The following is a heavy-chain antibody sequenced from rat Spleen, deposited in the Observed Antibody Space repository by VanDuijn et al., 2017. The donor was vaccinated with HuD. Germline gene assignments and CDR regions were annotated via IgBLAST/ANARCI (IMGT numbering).Heavy chain of an antibody. J-gene: IGHJ1*01. D-gene: IGHD1-11*01. V-gene: IGHV5-29*01. CDR3: VRRGYLSNWYFDF. Sequence: EVQLVESDGGLVQPGRSLKLSCAASGFTFSDYYMAWVRQAPTKGLEWVATISYDGSSTYYRDSVKGRFTISRDNAERTLYLQMDSLRPEDTATYHCVRRGYLSNWYFDFWGPGIMVTVSS. CDR1: GFTFSDYY. CDR2: ISYDGSST.